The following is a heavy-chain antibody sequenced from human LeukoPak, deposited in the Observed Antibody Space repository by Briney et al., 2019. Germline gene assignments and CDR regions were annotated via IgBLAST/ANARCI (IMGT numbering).Heavy chain of an antibody. CDR3: ARSSLYRSSWYFDY. CDR1: GGSISSGDYY. J-gene: IGHJ4*02. Sequence: SQTLSLTCTVSGGSISSGDYYWTWIRHPPGKGLEWIVYIYFSGSTYYNPSLKSRVTISIATSKNQFSLKLSSVTAADTAVYYCARSSLYRSSWYFDYWGQGTLVTVSS. V-gene: IGHV4-30-4*08. CDR2: IYFSGST. D-gene: IGHD6-13*01.